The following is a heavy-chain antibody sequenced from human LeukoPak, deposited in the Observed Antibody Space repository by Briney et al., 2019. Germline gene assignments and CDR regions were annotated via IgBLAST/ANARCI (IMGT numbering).Heavy chain of an antibody. CDR2: INPSGGST. J-gene: IGHJ6*02. CDR1: GYTFTSYY. D-gene: IGHD2-8*01. V-gene: IGHV1-46*01. Sequence: ASVKVSCKASGYTFTSYYMHWVRQAPGQGLEWMGIINPSGGSTSYAQKFQGRVTMTRDTSTSTVYMELSSLRSEDTAVYYCARERSCTNGVCYSTYYYYYYGMDVWGQGTTVTVSS. CDR3: ARERSCTNGVCYSTYYYYYYGMDV.